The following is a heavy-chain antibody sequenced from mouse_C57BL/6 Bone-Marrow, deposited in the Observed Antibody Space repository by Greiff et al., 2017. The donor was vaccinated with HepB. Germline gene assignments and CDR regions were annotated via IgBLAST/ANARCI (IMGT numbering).Heavy chain of an antibody. V-gene: IGHV1-18*01. D-gene: IGHD1-1*01. CDR2: INPNNGGT. CDR1: GYTFTDYN. Sequence: VQLKQSGPELVKPGASVKIPCKASGYTFTDYNMDWVKQSHGKSLEWIGDINPNNGGTIYNQKFKGKATLTVDKSSSTAYMELRSLTAEDTAVYYGARPGGSSYDYYAMDYWGQGTSVTVSS. CDR3: ARPGGSSYDYYAMDY. J-gene: IGHJ4*01.